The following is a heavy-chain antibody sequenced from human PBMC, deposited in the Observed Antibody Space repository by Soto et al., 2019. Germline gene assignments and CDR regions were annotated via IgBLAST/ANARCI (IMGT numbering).Heavy chain of an antibody. Sequence: GGSLRLSCAASGFTFSSYEMNWVRQAPGKGLEWVSCISSSGSTIFYADSVKGRFTISRDNAKNSLYLQMNSLRAEDTAVYYCARDDGLGLAPYYGMDVWGRGATVTVSS. D-gene: IGHD3-10*01. CDR1: GFTFSSYE. V-gene: IGHV3-48*03. CDR3: ARDDGLGLAPYYGMDV. CDR2: ISSSGSTI. J-gene: IGHJ6*02.